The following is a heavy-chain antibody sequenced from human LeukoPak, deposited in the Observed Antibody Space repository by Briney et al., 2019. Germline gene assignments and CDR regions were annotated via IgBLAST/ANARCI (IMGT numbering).Heavy chain of an antibody. Sequence: SETLSLTCSVSGGSISSYYWSWIRQPPGKGLEWIGYIYYSGSTNYNPSLKSRVTISVDTSKNQFSLKLSSVTAADTAVYYCARVYSSGWFAVDYWGQGTLVTVSS. CDR2: IYYSGST. CDR1: GGSISSYY. V-gene: IGHV4-59*01. J-gene: IGHJ4*02. CDR3: ARVYSSGWFAVDY. D-gene: IGHD6-19*01.